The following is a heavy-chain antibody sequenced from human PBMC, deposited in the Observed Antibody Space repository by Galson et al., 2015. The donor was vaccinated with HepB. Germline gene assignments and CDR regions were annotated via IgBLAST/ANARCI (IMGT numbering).Heavy chain of an antibody. J-gene: IGHJ4*02. D-gene: IGHD3-10*01. CDR1: GFTFSSYA. CDR3: ARDMVRGVITAPGDY. V-gene: IGHV3-30*04. CDR2: ISYDGSNK. Sequence: SLRLSCAASGFTFSSYAMHWVRQAPGKGLEWVAVISYDGSNKYYADSVKGRFTISRDNSKNTLYLQMNSLRAEDTAVYYCARDMVRGVITAPGDYWGQGTLVTVSS.